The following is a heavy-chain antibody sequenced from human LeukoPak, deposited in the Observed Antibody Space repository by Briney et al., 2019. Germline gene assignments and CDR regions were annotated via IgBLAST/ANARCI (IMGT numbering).Heavy chain of an antibody. Sequence: PGGSLRLSCAASGFTFSSYEMNGVRQAPGKGLEWVSYISSSGSTIYYADSVKGRFTISRDNAKNSLYLQMNSLRAEDTAVYYCARDRNVGWFGELSDLDYWGQGTLVTVSS. J-gene: IGHJ4*02. CDR1: GFTFSSYE. CDR2: ISSSGSTI. CDR3: ARDRNVGWFGELSDLDY. D-gene: IGHD3-10*01. V-gene: IGHV3-48*03.